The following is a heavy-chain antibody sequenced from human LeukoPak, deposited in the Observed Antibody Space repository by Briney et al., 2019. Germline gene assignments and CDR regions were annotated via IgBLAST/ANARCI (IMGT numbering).Heavy chain of an antibody. CDR2: INYSGNT. J-gene: IGHJ6*03. Sequence: SETLSLTCTVSGGSISSSSYYWGWIRPPPGKGLEWIGSINYSGNTFYNPSLKSRVTISVDTSKNQFSLNLSSVTAADTAVYYCARRPQSYIDVWGKGTTVTVSS. CDR1: GGSISSSSYY. V-gene: IGHV4-39*01. CDR3: ARRPQSYIDV.